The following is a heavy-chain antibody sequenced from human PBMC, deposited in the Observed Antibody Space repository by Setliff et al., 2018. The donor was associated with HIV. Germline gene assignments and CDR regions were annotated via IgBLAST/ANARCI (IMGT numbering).Heavy chain of an antibody. CDR1: GFTCNTYA. CDR3: AKVRWTANYYFDC. V-gene: IGHV3-23*01. CDR2: ISADGLAT. D-gene: IGHD1-7*01. Sequence: PGGSLRLSCAASGFTCNTYAVTWVRQAPGKGLEWVSVISADGLATFYADSVKRRFTISRDNSKDTLYLQMNSLRAEDTALYYCAKVRWTANYYFDCWGQGTLVTVSS. J-gene: IGHJ4*02.